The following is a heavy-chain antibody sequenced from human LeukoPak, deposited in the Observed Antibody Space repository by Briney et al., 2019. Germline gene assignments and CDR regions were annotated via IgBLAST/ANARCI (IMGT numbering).Heavy chain of an antibody. CDR1: GFTFSDYY. V-gene: IGHV3-11*01. Sequence: GGSLRLSCAASGFTFSDYYMSWIRQAPGKGLEWVSYISSSGSTIYYADSVKGRFTISRDNAKNSLYLQTNSLRAEDTAVYYCARTQGSIAARYFDYWGQGTLVTVSS. CDR2: ISSSGSTI. CDR3: ARTQGSIAARYFDY. D-gene: IGHD6-6*01. J-gene: IGHJ4*02.